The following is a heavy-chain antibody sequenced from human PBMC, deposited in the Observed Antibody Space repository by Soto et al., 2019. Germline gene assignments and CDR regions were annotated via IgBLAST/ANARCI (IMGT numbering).Heavy chain of an antibody. J-gene: IGHJ4*02. CDR3: AHRLPGDKCDY. Sequence: QITLKESGPTLVKPTQTLTLTCTFSGFSLSTSGVGVGWIRQPPGKALEWLALIYWDDDKRYCPALKSRLTITTDTAKNQVILTMTNMDPVGTATYYCAHRLPGDKCDYWGQGTLVTVSS. CDR2: IYWDDDK. CDR1: GFSLSTSGVG. V-gene: IGHV2-5*02. D-gene: IGHD2-21*02.